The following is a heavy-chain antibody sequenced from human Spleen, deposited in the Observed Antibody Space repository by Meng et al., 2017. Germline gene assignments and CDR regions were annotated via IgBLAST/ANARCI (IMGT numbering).Heavy chain of an antibody. CDR3: ARVAGSMVRGVREDYFDY. D-gene: IGHD3-10*01. CDR1: GGSFSGYY. J-gene: IGHJ4*02. Sequence: SQTLSLTCAVYGGSFSGYYWSWIRQPPGKGLEWIGYIYYSGSTNYNPSLKSRVTISVDTSKNQFSLKLSSVTAADTAVYYCARVAGSMVRGVREDYFDYWGQGTLVAASS. V-gene: IGHV4-59*01. CDR2: IYYSGST.